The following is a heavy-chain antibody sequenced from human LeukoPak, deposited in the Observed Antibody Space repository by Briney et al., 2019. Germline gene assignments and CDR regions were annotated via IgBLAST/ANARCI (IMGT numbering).Heavy chain of an antibody. CDR1: GFTFSNYW. V-gene: IGHV3-23*01. J-gene: IGHJ4*02. Sequence: PGGSLRLSCTASGFTFSNYWMHWVRQAPGKGLEWVSAISGSGGSTYYADSVKGRFTISRDNSKNTLYLQMNSLRAEDTAVYYCAKSYDFWSGYLNWGQGTLVTVSS. CDR3: AKSYDFWSGYLN. D-gene: IGHD3-3*01. CDR2: ISGSGGST.